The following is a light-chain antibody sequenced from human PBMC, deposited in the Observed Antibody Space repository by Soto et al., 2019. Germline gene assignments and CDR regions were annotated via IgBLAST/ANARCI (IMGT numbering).Light chain of an antibody. CDR3: QQSYSTPRT. CDR1: QSISSY. Sequence: DIQMTQSPSSLSASVGDIVTIACRASQSISSYLNWYQQRPGKAPRLLIYAASSLQSGVPSRFSGSGSGTDFTLTISSLQPGDFATYYCQQSYSTPRTFGQGTKVEIK. J-gene: IGKJ1*01. CDR2: AAS. V-gene: IGKV1-39*01.